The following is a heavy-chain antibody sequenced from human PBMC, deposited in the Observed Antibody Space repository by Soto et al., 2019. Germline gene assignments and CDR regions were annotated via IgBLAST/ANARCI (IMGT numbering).Heavy chain of an antibody. CDR3: AHRGWLVQAFDI. V-gene: IGHV2-5*02. D-gene: IGHD6-19*01. Sequence: QITLKESGPTLVKPTQTLTLTCTFSGFSLTTSGVGVGWIRQPPGKALEWLALVYWDDDKRYSPSLKSRLTIXEXXAKNQVVRTMTNMDPVDTATYSCAHRGWLVQAFDIWGQGTMVTVSS. CDR2: VYWDDDK. J-gene: IGHJ3*02. CDR1: GFSLTTSGVG.